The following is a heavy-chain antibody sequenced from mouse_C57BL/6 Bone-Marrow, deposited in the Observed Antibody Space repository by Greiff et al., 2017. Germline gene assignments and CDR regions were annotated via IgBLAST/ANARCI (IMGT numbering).Heavy chain of an antibody. CDR1: GFTFSSYG. Sequence: EVHLVESGGDLVKPGGSLKLSCAASGFTFSSYGMSWVRQTPDKRLEWVATISSGGSYTHYPDSVKGRFTISRANAKNTLYLQMSSLKSEDTAMYYCARHETYYSNYGAYWGQGTLVTVSA. D-gene: IGHD2-5*01. CDR3: ARHETYYSNYGAY. J-gene: IGHJ3*01. V-gene: IGHV5-6*01. CDR2: ISSGGSYT.